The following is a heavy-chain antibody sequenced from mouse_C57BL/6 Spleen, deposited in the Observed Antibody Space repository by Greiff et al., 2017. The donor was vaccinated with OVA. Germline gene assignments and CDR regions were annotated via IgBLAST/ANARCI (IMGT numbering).Heavy chain of an antibody. CDR2: ISYDGSN. CDR1: GYSITSGYY. D-gene: IGHD2-4*01. CDR3: ARDDYVFDY. J-gene: IGHJ2*01. V-gene: IGHV3-6*01. Sequence: DVKLQESGPGLVKPSQSLSLTCSVTGYSITSGYYWNWIRQFPGNKLEWMGYISYDGSNNYNPSLKNRISITRDTSKNQFFLKLNSVTTEDTATYYCARDDYVFDYWGQGTTLTVSS.